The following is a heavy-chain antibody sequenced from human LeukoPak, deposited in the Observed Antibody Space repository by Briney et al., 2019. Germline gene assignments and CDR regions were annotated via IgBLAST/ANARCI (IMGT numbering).Heavy chain of an antibody. CDR2: INHSGST. Sequence: SETLSLTCAVYGGSFSGYYWSWIRQPPGKGLEWIGEINHSGSTNYNPSLKSRVTISVDTSKNQFSLKLSSVAAADTAVYYCARTLLTIFGVVMGYMDVWGKGTTVTVSS. CDR1: GGSFSGYY. D-gene: IGHD3-3*01. V-gene: IGHV4-34*01. J-gene: IGHJ6*03. CDR3: ARTLLTIFGVVMGYMDV.